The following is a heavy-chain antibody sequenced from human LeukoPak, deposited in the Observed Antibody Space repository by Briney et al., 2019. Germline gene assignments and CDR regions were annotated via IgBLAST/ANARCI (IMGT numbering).Heavy chain of an antibody. CDR2: IYYSGST. CDR1: GGSISSGGYY. J-gene: IGHJ3*02. Sequence: SETLSLTCTVSGGSISSGGYYWSWIRQHPGKGLEWIGYIYYSGSTYYNPSLKSRVTISVDTSKNQFSLKLSSVTAADTAVYYCAGVKESAFDIWGPGTMVTVSS. CDR3: AGVKESAFDI. V-gene: IGHV4-31*03. D-gene: IGHD3-10*01.